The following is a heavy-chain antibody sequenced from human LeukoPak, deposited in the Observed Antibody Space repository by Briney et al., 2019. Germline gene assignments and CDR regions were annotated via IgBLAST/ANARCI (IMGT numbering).Heavy chain of an antibody. CDR2: IYGSDTT. Sequence: GSLRLSCAASGFTFSSYAMSWIRQPPGKGLEWIGYIYGSDTTNYNPSLKSRVTMSVDTSENQFSLKLSSVTAADTALYYCASRPGGSTWYGVFDYWSRGTLVTVSS. CDR3: ASRPGGSTWYGVFDY. D-gene: IGHD6-13*01. V-gene: IGHV4-59*01. CDR1: GFTFSSYA. J-gene: IGHJ4*02.